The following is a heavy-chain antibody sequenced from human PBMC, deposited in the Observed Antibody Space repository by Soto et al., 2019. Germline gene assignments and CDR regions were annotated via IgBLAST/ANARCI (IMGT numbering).Heavy chain of an antibody. CDR1: GFTFSDYY. Sequence: QVQLVESGGGLVKPGGSLRLSCAASGFTFSDYYMSWIRQAPGKGLEWVSYISSGGGTIYYADSVKGRFTISRDNAKSSLYLQMNSLRAEDTAVYYCAREYCSGGSCYQYFQHWGKGTLVTVSS. CDR2: ISSGGGTI. CDR3: AREYCSGGSCYQYFQH. D-gene: IGHD2-15*01. V-gene: IGHV3-11*01. J-gene: IGHJ1*01.